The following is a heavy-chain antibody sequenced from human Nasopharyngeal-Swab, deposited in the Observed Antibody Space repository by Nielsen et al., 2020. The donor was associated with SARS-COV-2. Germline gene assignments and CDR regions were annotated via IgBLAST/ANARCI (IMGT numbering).Heavy chain of an antibody. CDR2: INHSGST. V-gene: IGHV4-34*01. CDR3: ARGLSGVVPAPILGLGPFYSYYYMDV. CDR1: GGSFSGYY. D-gene: IGHD2-2*01. Sequence: SETLSLTCAVSGGSFSGYYWGWICRPPGKGLEWIGEINHSGSTNYNPSLKSRVTISLDTSKNHFSLKLRSVTAADTAVYYCARGLSGVVPAPILGLGPFYSYYYMDVWGKGTTVTVSS. J-gene: IGHJ6*03.